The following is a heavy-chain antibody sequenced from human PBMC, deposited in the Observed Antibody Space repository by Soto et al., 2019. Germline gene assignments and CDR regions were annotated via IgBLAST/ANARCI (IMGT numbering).Heavy chain of an antibody. J-gene: IGHJ5*02. CDR3: ARGIRFLEWLFVPSSFWFDP. V-gene: IGHV4-34*01. D-gene: IGHD3-3*01. CDR2: INHSGST. CDR1: GGSFSGYY. Sequence: SETLSLTCAVYGGSFSGYYWSWIRQPPGKGLEWIGEINHSGSTNYNPSLKSRVTISVDTSKNQFSLKLSSVTAADTAVYYCARGIRFLEWLFVPSSFWFDPWGQGTLVTVSS.